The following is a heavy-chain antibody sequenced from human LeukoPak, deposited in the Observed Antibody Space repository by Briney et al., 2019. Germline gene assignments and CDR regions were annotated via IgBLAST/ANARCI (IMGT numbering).Heavy chain of an antibody. CDR3: ARGGSRSGRPNPNGMDV. J-gene: IGHJ6*02. CDR2: IKPDGSDK. Sequence: PGGSLRLSCADSGFSFSKYWMSWVRQAPGKGLEWVANIKPDGSDKYYVDSVKGRFTISRDNSKNTLYLQMNSLRAEDTAVYYCARGGSRSGRPNPNGMDVWGQGTTVTVSS. D-gene: IGHD6-13*01. V-gene: IGHV3-7*03. CDR1: GFSFSKYW.